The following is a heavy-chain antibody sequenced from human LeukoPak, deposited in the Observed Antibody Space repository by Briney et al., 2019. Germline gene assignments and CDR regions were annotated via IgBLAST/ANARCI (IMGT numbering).Heavy chain of an antibody. CDR3: ARGEWWHDVVYFDY. CDR2: ISSSRSYI. J-gene: IGHJ4*02. D-gene: IGHD2-8*01. CDR1: GFTFSSYS. Sequence: GGSLRLTCVASGFTFSSYSMNWVRPAPGKGLEWVSSISSSRSYIYYADSVKGRCTISRDNAKNSLYLQMNSLRAEDTAVYYCARGEWWHDVVYFDYWGQGTLVTVSS. V-gene: IGHV3-21*01.